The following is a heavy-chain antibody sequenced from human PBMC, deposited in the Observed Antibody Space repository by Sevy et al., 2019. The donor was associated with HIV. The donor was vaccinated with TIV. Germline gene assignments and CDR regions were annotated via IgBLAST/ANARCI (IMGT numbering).Heavy chain of an antibody. CDR1: GFTFDDYA. J-gene: IGHJ3*02. D-gene: IGHD6-19*01. V-gene: IGHV3-9*03. Sequence: GGSLRLSCAASGFTFDDYAMHWVRQAPGKGLEWVSGISWNSGSIGYADSVKGRFTISRDNAKNSLYLQMNSLRAEDMALYYCAKDRYSSGRGRAFDIWGQGTMVTVSS. CDR3: AKDRYSSGRGRAFDI. CDR2: ISWNSGSI.